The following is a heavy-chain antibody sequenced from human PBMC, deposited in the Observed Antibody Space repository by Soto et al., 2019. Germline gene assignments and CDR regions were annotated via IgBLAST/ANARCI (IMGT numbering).Heavy chain of an antibody. CDR1: DFTFSSYW. CDR3: AKELRRIGYYYGMDV. V-gene: IGHV3-30*18. CDR2: ISYDGSNK. J-gene: IGHJ6*02. D-gene: IGHD6-25*01. Sequence: SLTISCSASDFTFSSYWMHSVRQAVGKGLEWVAVISYDGSNKYYADSVKGRFTISRDNSKNTLYLQMNSLRAEDTAVYYCAKELRRIGYYYGMDVWGQGTTVTVSS.